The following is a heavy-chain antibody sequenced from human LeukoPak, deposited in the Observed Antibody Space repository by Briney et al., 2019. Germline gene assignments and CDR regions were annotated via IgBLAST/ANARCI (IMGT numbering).Heavy chain of an antibody. D-gene: IGHD2-15*01. J-gene: IGHJ4*02. Sequence: GGSLRLSCAASGFTFSSYAMHWVRQAPGKGLEWVAVISYDGSNKYYADSVKGRFTISRDNSKNTLYLQMNSLRAEDTAVYYCARGSRYCSGGSCYYFDYWGQGTLVTVSS. CDR2: ISYDGSNK. CDR1: GFTFSSYA. CDR3: ARGSRYCSGGSCYYFDY. V-gene: IGHV3-30*04.